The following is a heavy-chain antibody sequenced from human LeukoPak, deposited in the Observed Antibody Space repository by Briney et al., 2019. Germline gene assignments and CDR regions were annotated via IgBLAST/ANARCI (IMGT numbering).Heavy chain of an antibody. J-gene: IGHJ3*02. CDR2: ISSYNGNT. Sequence: ASVKVSCKASGYTFTSYGISWVRQAPGQGLEWMGWISSYNGNTNYAQKLQGRVTMTTDTPTNTAYMEQRSLISDDPAVYLWARHYLVVVPAALGAFDSWCEGTMLSVSS. D-gene: IGHD2-2*01. CDR1: GYTFTSYG. V-gene: IGHV1-18*01. CDR3: ARHYLVVVPAALGAFDS.